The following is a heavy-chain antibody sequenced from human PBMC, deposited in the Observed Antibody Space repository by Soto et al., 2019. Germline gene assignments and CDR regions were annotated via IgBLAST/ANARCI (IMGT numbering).Heavy chain of an antibody. CDR1: GGSISSGGYY. D-gene: IGHD3-10*01. CDR2: IYYSGST. V-gene: IGHV4-31*03. J-gene: IGHJ6*03. Sequence: PSETLSLTCTVSGGSISSGGYYWSWIRQHPGKGLEWIGYIYYSGSTYYNPSLKSRVTISVDTSKNQFSLKLSSVTAADTAVYYCAREGESSLRDVYYYYMDVWGKGTTVTVSS. CDR3: AREGESSLRDVYYYYMDV.